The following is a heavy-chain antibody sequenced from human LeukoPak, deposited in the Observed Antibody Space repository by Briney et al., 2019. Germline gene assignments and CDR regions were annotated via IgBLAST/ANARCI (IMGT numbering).Heavy chain of an antibody. V-gene: IGHV3-21*05. J-gene: IGHJ4*02. Sequence: GGSLKLSCSASGFTFSDSPMNWVRQAPGKGLQWPSYINKDSKYIYYSESVRGRFTISRDNAKNSLFLQMNSLRADDTAVYYCARDYIRRWYSLDRGQGALVNVP. CDR2: INKDSKYI. CDR1: GFTFSDSP. D-gene: IGHD2-15*01. CDR3: ARDYIRRWYSLD.